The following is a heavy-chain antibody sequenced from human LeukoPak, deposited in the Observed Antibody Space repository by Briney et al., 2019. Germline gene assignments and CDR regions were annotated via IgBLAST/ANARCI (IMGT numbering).Heavy chain of an antibody. CDR2: VYYTGST. CDR1: GGSFSNYF. J-gene: IGHJ3*02. V-gene: IGHV4-59*01. D-gene: IGHD6-19*01. Sequence: PSETLSLTCTVSGGSFSNYFWSWVRQPPGKGLEWIGFVYYTGSTSYNPSLRGRVTISVDTSKNQFYLNLTSVTAADTAVYYCARVGRIAVAGHDAFDIWGQGTMVTVSS. CDR3: ARVGRIAVAGHDAFDI.